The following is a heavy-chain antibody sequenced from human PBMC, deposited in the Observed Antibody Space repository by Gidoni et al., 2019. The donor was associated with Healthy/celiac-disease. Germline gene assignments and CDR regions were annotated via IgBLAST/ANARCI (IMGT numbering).Heavy chain of an antibody. V-gene: IGHV1-2*02. Sequence: QVQLVQSGAELKTPGASVKVSCKASVYTFTAYYMHWVRQAPGQGLEWMGWINPNSGGTNYAQKFQGRVTMTRDTSISTAYMELSRLRSDDTAVYYCARDPQYYDFWSGPEGWFDPWGQGTLVTVSS. CDR3: ARDPQYYDFWSGPEGWFDP. J-gene: IGHJ5*02. D-gene: IGHD3-3*01. CDR2: INPNSGGT. CDR1: VYTFTAYY.